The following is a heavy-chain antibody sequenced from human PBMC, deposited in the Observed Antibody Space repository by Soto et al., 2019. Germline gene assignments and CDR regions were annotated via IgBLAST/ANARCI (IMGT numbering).Heavy chain of an antibody. CDR2: ICSGGST. CDR3: ARPDYYYGMDV. J-gene: IGHJ6*02. Sequence: EVQLVESGGGLVQPGGSLRLSCADSGFTVSSNYMSWDRRAPGKGLEWVSVICSGGSTYYADSVKGRFTISRDNSKNTLYLQMNSLRAEVTAVYYCARPDYYYGMDVWGQGTTVTVSS. CDR1: GFTVSSNY. V-gene: IGHV3-66*04.